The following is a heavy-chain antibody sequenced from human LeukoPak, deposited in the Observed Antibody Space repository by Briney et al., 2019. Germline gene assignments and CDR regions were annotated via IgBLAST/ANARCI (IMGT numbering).Heavy chain of an antibody. Sequence: PGGSLRLSCAASGFTFSSYTMNWVRQAPGKGLEWVSSISSVSSYIYYVDSVKGRFTISRDNAKNSLDLQMNSLRAGDTAVYYCARDARIVAAGTVIDSWGQGTLVTVSS. CDR1: GFTFSSYT. D-gene: IGHD6-13*01. CDR3: ARDARIVAAGTVIDS. V-gene: IGHV3-21*01. CDR2: ISSVSSYI. J-gene: IGHJ4*02.